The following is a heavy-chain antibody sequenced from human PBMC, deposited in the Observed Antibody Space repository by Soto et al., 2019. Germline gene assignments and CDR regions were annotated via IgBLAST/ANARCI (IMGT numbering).Heavy chain of an antibody. J-gene: IGHJ2*01. CDR2: IIPILGIA. D-gene: IGHD3-9*01. V-gene: IGHV1-69*02. CDR3: ARSDWYWYFDL. CDR1: GGTFSSYT. Sequence: QVQLVQSGAEVKKPGSSVKVSCKASGGTFSSYTISWVRQAPGQGLEWMGRIIPILGIANYAQKFQGRITITADKSPSTGYMELSSLRSEDTAVYYCARSDWYWYFDLWGRGTLVTVSS.